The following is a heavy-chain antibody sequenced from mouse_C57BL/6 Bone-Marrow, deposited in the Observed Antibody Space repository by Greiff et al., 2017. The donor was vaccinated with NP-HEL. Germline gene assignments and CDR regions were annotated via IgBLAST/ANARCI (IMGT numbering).Heavy chain of an antibody. CDR1: GYTFTNYW. CDR3: ARSEGYDGAGFAY. J-gene: IGHJ3*01. CDR2: IYPGGGYT. Sequence: QVQLQQSGAELVRPGTSVKMSCKASGYTFTNYWIGWAKQRPGHGLEWIGDIYPGGGYTNYNEKFKGKATLTADESSSTAYMQFSSLTSEDSAIYYCARSEGYDGAGFAYWGQGTLVTVSA. D-gene: IGHD2-2*01. V-gene: IGHV1-63*01.